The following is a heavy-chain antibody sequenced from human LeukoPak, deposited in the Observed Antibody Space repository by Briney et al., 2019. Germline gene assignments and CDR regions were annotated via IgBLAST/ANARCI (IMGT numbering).Heavy chain of an antibody. CDR2: ISSSSSYI. D-gene: IGHD3-3*01. Sequence: GGSLRLSCAASGFTFSSHTMSWVRQAPGKGLEWVSSISSSSSYIYYADSVKGRFTISRDKAKNSLYLRMNSLTAEATAVYYCARNYDFWSGYFNSVDSWRRGTLVSVSS. V-gene: IGHV3-21*01. CDR3: ARNYDFWSGYFNSVDS. CDR1: GFTFSSHT. J-gene: IGHJ5*01.